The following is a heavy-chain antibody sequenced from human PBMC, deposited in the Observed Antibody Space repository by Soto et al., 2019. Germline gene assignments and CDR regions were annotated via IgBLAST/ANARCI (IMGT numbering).Heavy chain of an antibody. Sequence: ASVKVSCKASGYTFIGHDLHWVRQAPGQGLEWIGWIKTNGGATKYARKFQGRFTMTRDTSTTTAYLELHSLRSDDTAVYFCARLVSYFDASSYPFWGQGTLVTVSS. J-gene: IGHJ4*02. CDR3: ARLVSYFDASSYPF. V-gene: IGHV1-2*02. CDR1: GYTFIGHD. CDR2: IKTNGGAT. D-gene: IGHD3-9*01.